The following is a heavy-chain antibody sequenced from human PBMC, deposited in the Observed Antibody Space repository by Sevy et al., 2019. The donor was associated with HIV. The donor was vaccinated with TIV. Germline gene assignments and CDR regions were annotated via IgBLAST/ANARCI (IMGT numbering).Heavy chain of an antibody. CDR2: ISWNSGSI. Sequence: GGSLRLSCAASGFTFDDYAMHWVRQAPGKGLEWVSGISWNSGSIGYADSVKGRLTISRDNAKNSLYLQMNSLRAEDTALYYCAKELNKLVGTDAFDIWGQGTMVTVSS. CDR3: AKELNKLVGTDAFDI. CDR1: GFTFDDYA. D-gene: IGHD6-6*01. J-gene: IGHJ3*02. V-gene: IGHV3-9*01.